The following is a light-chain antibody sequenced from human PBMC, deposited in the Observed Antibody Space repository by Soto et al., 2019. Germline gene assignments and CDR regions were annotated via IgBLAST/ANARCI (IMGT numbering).Light chain of an antibody. Sequence: AIRVTPARSTLSASVGDRVTMTCRASQTINTYLNWYQQKPWRVPKLLTFDVSNLQSGVASRLRGSGSGNEFTLTIRCLQPEDFATYYCLQLYKYPGTFGEGTKVDI. CDR1: QTINTY. CDR2: DVS. J-gene: IGKJ1*01. CDR3: LQLYKYPGT. V-gene: IGKV1-6*01.